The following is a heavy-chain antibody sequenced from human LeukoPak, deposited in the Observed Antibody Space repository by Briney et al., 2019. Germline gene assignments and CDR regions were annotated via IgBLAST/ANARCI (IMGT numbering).Heavy chain of an antibody. D-gene: IGHD3-16*01. CDR1: GFTFSSYE. CDR2: ISSSSSYI. V-gene: IGHV3-21*01. Sequence: GGSLRLSCAASGFTFSSYEMNWVRQAPGKGLEWVSSISSSSSYIYYADSMKGRFTISRDNAKNSLYLQMNSLRAEDTAVYYCAREEYGGAADYWGQGTLVTVSS. CDR3: AREEYGGAADY. J-gene: IGHJ4*02.